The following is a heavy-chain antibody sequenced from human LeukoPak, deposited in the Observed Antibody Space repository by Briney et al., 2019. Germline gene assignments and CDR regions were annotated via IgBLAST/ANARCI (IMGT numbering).Heavy chain of an antibody. J-gene: IGHJ3*02. Sequence: ASVKVSCKASGYTFTGYYMHWVRQAPGQGLEWMGRIIPIFGTANYAQKFQGRVTITTDESTSTAYMELSSLRSEDTAVYYCARDLGTNSGSYEDAFDIWGRGTMVTVSS. V-gene: IGHV1-69*05. CDR3: ARDLGTNSGSYEDAFDI. CDR2: IIPIFGTA. CDR1: GYTFTGYY. D-gene: IGHD1-26*01.